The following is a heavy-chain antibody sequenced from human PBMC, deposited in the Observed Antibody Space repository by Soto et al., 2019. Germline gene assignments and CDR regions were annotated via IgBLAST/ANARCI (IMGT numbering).Heavy chain of an antibody. Sequence: QVQLQQWGAGLLKPSETLSLTCAVNGGSLTGYYWSWIRQPPGKGLEWIGEIKDGGSTNYSPSLKSRVTISADTSKNQFSLKLNSATAADTAVYYCARGQEGIVATHWDQGSLVTVS. J-gene: IGHJ4*02. CDR1: GGSLTGYY. V-gene: IGHV4-34*01. D-gene: IGHD5-12*01. CDR2: IKDGGST. CDR3: ARGQEGIVATH.